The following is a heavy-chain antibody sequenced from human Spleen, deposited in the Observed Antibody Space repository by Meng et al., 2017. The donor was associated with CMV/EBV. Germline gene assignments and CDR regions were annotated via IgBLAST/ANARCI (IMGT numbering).Heavy chain of an antibody. CDR3: AREVTREAFDI. CDR2: IVGSGTTI. V-gene: IGHV3-11*01. D-gene: IGHD4-11*01. Sequence: GGSLRLSCAASGFTFSDYYMSWIRQAPGKGLEWVSYIVGSGTTIYYADSVKGRFTISRDNAKNSLSLQMNSLRAEDTAVYYCAREVTREAFDIWGQGTMVTVSS. CDR1: GFTFSDYY. J-gene: IGHJ3*02.